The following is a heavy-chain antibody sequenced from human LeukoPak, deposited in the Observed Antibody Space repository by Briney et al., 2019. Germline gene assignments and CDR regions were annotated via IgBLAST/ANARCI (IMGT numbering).Heavy chain of an antibody. D-gene: IGHD6-13*01. J-gene: IGHJ4*02. V-gene: IGHV4-61*08. CDR1: GGSISSGGYY. CDR3: ARHRGSSSWSSYFDY. CDR2: IYYSGST. Sequence: SETLSLTCTVSGGSISSGGYYWSWIRQLPGKGLEWIGYIYYSGSTNYNPSLKSRVTISVDTSKNQFSLKLSSVTAADTAVYYCARHRGSSSWSSYFDYWGQGTLVTVSS.